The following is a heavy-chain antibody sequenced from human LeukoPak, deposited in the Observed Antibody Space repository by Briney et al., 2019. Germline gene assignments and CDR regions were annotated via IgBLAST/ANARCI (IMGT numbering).Heavy chain of an antibody. Sequence: SETLSLTCTVSGGSVSSHRYYWGWLRQPPGKGLEWIGSVYYSGSTYYDPSLKSRVVISVDTSKNQFSLKLSSVTAADTAVYYCAVRYFDWLSFDYWGQGTLVTVSS. D-gene: IGHD3-9*01. V-gene: IGHV4-39*01. CDR1: GGSVSSHRYY. CDR3: AVRYFDWLSFDY. CDR2: VYYSGST. J-gene: IGHJ4*02.